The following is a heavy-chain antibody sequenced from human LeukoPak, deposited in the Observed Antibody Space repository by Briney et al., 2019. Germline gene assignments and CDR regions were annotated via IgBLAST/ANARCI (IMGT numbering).Heavy chain of an antibody. CDR1: GYTVANYG. CDR3: ARNSPRDVPGRQFLHGVPSLLSQCDNCFDP. CDR2: INTYNGNT. V-gene: IGHV1-18*04. Sequence: WASVKVSCKASGYTVANYGISWVRQAAGQWLELMGWINTYNGNTNYAQKFQGRVNMTTDTSTSTAYMELRSLRSPDTAVYYCARNSPRDVPGRQFLHGVPSLLSQCDNCFDPWGQGTMVSVSS. J-gene: IGHJ5*02. D-gene: IGHD1-14*01.